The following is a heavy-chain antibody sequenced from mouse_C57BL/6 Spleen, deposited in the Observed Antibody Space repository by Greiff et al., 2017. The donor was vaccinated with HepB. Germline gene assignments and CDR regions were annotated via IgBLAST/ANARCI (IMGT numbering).Heavy chain of an antibody. V-gene: IGHV1-52*01. CDR2: IDPSDSET. D-gene: IGHD2-5*01. CDR3: ARGGSNGYAMDY. J-gene: IGHJ4*01. Sequence: QVQLQQSGAELVRPGSSVKLSCKASGYTFTSYWMHWVKQRPIQGLEWIGNIDPSDSETHYNQKFKDKATLTVDKSSSTAYMQLSSLTSEDSAVYYCARGGSNGYAMDYWGQGTSVTVSS. CDR1: GYTFTSYW.